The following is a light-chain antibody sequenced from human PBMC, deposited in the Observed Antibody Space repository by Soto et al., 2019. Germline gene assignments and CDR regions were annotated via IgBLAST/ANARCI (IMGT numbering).Light chain of an antibody. Sequence: QSVLTQPASVSGSPGQSITISCTGTSSDVGSYDLVSWYQQHPGKAPKLMIYEVRKRPSGLSNRFSGSKSGNPASLTISGLQAEDEADYYCCSYAGTSTLVFGGGTKVTVL. CDR3: CSYAGTSTLV. CDR1: SSDVGSYDL. J-gene: IGLJ2*01. CDR2: EVR. V-gene: IGLV2-23*02.